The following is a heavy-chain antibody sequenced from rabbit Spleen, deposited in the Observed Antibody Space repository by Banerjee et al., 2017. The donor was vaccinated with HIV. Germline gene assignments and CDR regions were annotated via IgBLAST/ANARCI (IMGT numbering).Heavy chain of an antibody. CDR3: VREAGYGGYGDGNL. Sequence: QLVESGGGLVQPGGSLKLSCTASGFTLSSYYINWVRQAPGEGLEWIGYIDPAFGDNYYANWVNGRFTITSHNAQNTLYLQLNSLTAADTASYFCVREAGYGGYGDGNLWGPGTLVTVS. J-gene: IGHJ4*01. CDR1: GFTLSSYY. CDR2: IDPAFGDN. V-gene: IGHV1S7*01. D-gene: IGHD6-1*01.